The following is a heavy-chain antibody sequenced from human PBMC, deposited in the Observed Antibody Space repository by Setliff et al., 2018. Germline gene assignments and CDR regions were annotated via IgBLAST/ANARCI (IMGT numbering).Heavy chain of an antibody. CDR2: IKSDGSHT. V-gene: IGHV3-74*01. J-gene: IGHJ4*02. CDR1: GFTFRNYY. CDR3: ARGGCSATSCLDY. D-gene: IGHD2-2*01. Sequence: GESLKISCAASGFTFRNYYMHWVRQVPGKGLMCVSYIKSDGSHTAYADSVKGRFTISRDNAKNTLYLQMNSLEAEDTAVYYCARGGCSATSCLDYWGQGILVTVS.